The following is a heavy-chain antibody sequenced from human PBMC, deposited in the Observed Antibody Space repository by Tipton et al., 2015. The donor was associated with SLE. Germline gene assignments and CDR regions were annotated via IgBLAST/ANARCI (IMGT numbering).Heavy chain of an antibody. V-gene: IGHV4-4*07. D-gene: IGHD2-15*01. J-gene: IGHJ6*02. CDR1: GGSISSYY. CDR3: ARGGWSGGSGGSCYPYYYGMDV. Sequence: TLSLTCTVSGGSISSYYWSWIRQPAGKGLEWIGRIYISGSTNYNPSLKSRVTMSVDTSNNQFSLKLSSVTAADTAVYYCARGGWSGGSGGSCYPYYYGMDVWGQGTTVTVSS. CDR2: IYISGST.